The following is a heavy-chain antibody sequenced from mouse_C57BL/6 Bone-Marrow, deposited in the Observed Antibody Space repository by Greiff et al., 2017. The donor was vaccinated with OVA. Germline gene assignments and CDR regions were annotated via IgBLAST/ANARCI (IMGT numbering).Heavy chain of an antibody. CDR3: TSAVFAY. V-gene: IGHV1-50*01. Sequence: QVQLQQPGAELVKSGASVKLSCKASGYTFTSYWMQWVKQRPGQGLEWIGEIDPSDSYTNYNQKFKGKATLTVDTSSSTAYMQLSSLTSEDSAVYYGTSAVFAYWGQGTLVTVS. CDR1: GYTFTSYW. J-gene: IGHJ3*01. CDR2: IDPSDSYT.